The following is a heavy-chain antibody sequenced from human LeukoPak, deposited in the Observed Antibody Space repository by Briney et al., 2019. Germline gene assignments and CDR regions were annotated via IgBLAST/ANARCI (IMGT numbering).Heavy chain of an antibody. J-gene: IGHJ5*02. Sequence: SETLSLTCTVSGGSISSSNYYWGWVRQPPGKGLEWIGNVYYSGSAYYNPSLKSRVALSVDTSKNQFSLTLSSVTAADTAIYYCASLLNGGVAHWLDPWGQGTLVTVSS. CDR1: GGSISSSNYY. CDR2: VYYSGSA. V-gene: IGHV4-39*01. D-gene: IGHD2-8*02. CDR3: ASLLNGGVAHWLDP.